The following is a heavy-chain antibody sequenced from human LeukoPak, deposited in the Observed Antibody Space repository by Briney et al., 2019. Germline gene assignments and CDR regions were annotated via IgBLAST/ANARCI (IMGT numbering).Heavy chain of an antibody. CDR3: ARDLLDYDILTGYYDNDAFDI. D-gene: IGHD3-9*01. V-gene: IGHV3-21*01. CDR1: GFTFSSYS. J-gene: IGHJ3*02. CDR2: ISSSSSYI. Sequence: GGSLRLSCAASGFTFSSYSMNWVRQAPGKGLEWVPSISSSSSYIYYADSVKGRFTISRDNAKNSLYLQMNSLRAEDTAVYYCARDLLDYDILTGYYDNDAFDIWGQGTMVTVSS.